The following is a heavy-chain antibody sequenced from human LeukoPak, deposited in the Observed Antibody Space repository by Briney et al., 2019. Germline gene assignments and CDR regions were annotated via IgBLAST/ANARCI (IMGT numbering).Heavy chain of an antibody. CDR2: IYTSGST. CDR1: GGSISSGSYY. CDR3: ARSPYCSSTHCRLVDNWFDP. J-gene: IGHJ5*02. Sequence: SETLSLTCTVSGGSISSGSYYWNWIRQPAGKGLEWIGRIYTSGSTNYNPSFKSRVTTSVDTSKNHFSLKLSSVTAADTAVYYCARSPYCSSTHCRLVDNWFDPWGQGTQVTVSS. V-gene: IGHV4-61*02. D-gene: IGHD2-2*01.